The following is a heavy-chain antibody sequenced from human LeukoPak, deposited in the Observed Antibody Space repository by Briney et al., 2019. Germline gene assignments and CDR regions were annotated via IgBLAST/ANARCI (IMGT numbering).Heavy chain of an antibody. CDR1: GFTFSSYS. D-gene: IGHD4-17*01. J-gene: IGHJ5*02. CDR3: ARGRDDYGDYDWFDP. CDR2: ISSSSSYI. Sequence: GGSLRLSCAASGFTFSSYSMNWVRQAPGKGLEWVSSISSSSSYIYYADSVKGRFTISRDNAKNSLYLQMNSLRAEDTAVYYCARGRDDYGDYDWFDPWGQGTLVTVSS. V-gene: IGHV3-21*01.